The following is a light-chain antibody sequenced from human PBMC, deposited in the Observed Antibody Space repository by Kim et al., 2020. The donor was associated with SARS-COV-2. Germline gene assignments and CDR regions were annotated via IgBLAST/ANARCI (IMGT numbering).Light chain of an antibody. CDR1: SGHSSYA. J-gene: IGLJ2*01. CDR3: QTWGTGNVV. Sequence: QLVLTQSPSASASLGASVKLTCTLSSGHSSYAIAWHQQQPEKGPRYLMKLNSDGSHSKGDGIPDRFSGSSSGAGRYLTISSLQSEDEADYYCQTWGTGNVVFGGGTQLTVL. V-gene: IGLV4-69*01. CDR2: LNSDGSH.